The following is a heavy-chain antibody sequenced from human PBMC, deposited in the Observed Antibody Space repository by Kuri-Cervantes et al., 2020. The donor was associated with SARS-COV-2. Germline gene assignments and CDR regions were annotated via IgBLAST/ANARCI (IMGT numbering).Heavy chain of an antibody. D-gene: IGHD2-2*02. V-gene: IGHV3-7*01. CDR1: GFTFRSCR. CDR2: IKPEGGEK. Sequence: GESLKISCAASGFTFRSCRMSWVRQAPGKGLEWVAAIKPEGGEKHYVDSVRGRFTISRDDAKNSLYLQMNSLRAEDTAVYYCAREVGLVPAAILLDYYYMDVWGKGTTVTVSS. CDR3: AREVGLVPAAILLDYYYMDV. J-gene: IGHJ6*03.